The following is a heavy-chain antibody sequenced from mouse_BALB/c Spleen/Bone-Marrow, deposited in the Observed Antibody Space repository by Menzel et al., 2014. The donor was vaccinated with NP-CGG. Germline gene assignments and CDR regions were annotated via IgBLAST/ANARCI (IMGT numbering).Heavy chain of an antibody. CDR2: ISYDGSN. V-gene: IGHV3-6*02. CDR1: GYSITSGYY. J-gene: IGHJ2*01. CDR3: ARDNLDY. Sequence: EVKLQESGPGLVKPSQSLSLTCSVTGYSITSGYYWNWIRQFPGNKLEWMGYISYDGSNNYNPSLKNRISTTRDTSKNQFFLKLNSVTTEDTATYYCARDNLDYWGQGTTLTVSS.